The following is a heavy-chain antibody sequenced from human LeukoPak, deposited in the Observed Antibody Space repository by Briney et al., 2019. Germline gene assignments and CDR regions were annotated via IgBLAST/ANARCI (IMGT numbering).Heavy chain of an antibody. D-gene: IGHD3-9*01. CDR1: GFTFSNFA. J-gene: IGHJ4*02. CDR2: TSSGGTTI. Sequence: GGSLRLSCEASGFTFSNFAMNWVRQAPGKGLEWISFTSSGGTTISYAESVRGRFTISRDNARNSLFLQMNSLRVEDTAVYYCARDLMPYVDPEYFDHWGQGTLVTVSS. V-gene: IGHV3-48*03. CDR3: ARDLMPYVDPEYFDH.